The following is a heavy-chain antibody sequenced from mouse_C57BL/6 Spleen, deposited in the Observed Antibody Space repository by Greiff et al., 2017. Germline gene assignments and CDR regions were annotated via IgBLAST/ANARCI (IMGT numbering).Heavy chain of an antibody. Sequence: EVKLVESGPGLAKPSQTLSLTCSVTGYSITGDYWNWIRKFPGNKLEYMGYISYSGSTYSTPSLKSRISLTRDTSKNQYYLQLNSVTTEDTATYYCARGGTTLPALDYWGQGTSLTVSS. J-gene: IGHJ2*02. D-gene: IGHD1-1*01. CDR2: ISYSGST. CDR3: ARGGTTLPALDY. CDR1: GYSITGDY. V-gene: IGHV3-8*01.